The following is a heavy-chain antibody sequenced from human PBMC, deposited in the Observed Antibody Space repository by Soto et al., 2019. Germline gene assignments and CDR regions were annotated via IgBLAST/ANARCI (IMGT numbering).Heavy chain of an antibody. Sequence: GESLILSCSASGFPFSSYAMHWVRPAPGKGLEYVSAISSNGGSTYYADSVKGRFTISRDNSKNTLYLQMSSLRAEDTAVYYCVKDRCSGGSCYKVYYFDYWGQGTLVTVFS. D-gene: IGHD2-15*01. J-gene: IGHJ4*02. CDR2: ISSNGGST. V-gene: IGHV3-64D*08. CDR3: VKDRCSGGSCYKVYYFDY. CDR1: GFPFSSYA.